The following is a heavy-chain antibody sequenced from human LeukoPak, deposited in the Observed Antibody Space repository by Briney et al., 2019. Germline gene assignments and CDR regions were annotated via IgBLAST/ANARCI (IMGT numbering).Heavy chain of an antibody. CDR2: IYHSGST. CDR1: GYSISSGYY. V-gene: IGHV4-38-2*01. CDR3: ARLYYSYGIMDFDY. Sequence: PSETLSLTCAFSGYSISSGYYWGWIRQPPGKGLEWIGSIYHSGSTYYNPSLKSRVTISVDTSKNQFSLKLSSVTAADTAVYYCARLYYSYGIMDFDYWGQGTLVTVSS. J-gene: IGHJ4*02. D-gene: IGHD5-18*01.